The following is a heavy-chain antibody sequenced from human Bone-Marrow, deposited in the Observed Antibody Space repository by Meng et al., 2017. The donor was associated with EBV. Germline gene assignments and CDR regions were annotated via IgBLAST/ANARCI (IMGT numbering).Heavy chain of an antibody. J-gene: IGHJ5*02. D-gene: IGHD5-18*01. CDR1: GESITTYTSY. CDR2: IYHSVTT. Sequence: QLQLQESDPGLVKPSEPLSLTCTVSGESITTYTSYWGWIRQPPGKGLEWIGTIYHSVTTYYNPSLQSRVTISVDTSKNQFSLKMNSVTAADTAVYYCARRAASWFDPWGQGALVTVSS. CDR3: ARRAASWFDP. V-gene: IGHV4-39*01.